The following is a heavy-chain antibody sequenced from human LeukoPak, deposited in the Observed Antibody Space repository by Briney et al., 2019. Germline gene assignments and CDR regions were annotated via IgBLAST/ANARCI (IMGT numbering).Heavy chain of an antibody. Sequence: GGSLRLSCAASGFTFSSYGMHWVRQAPGKGLEWVAVIWYDGSNKYYADSVKGRFTICRDNSKNTLYLQMNSLRAEDTAVYYCARDDNYYDSSGYPRLWGQGTLVTVSS. V-gene: IGHV3-33*01. CDR3: ARDDNYYDSSGYPRL. CDR1: GFTFSSYG. J-gene: IGHJ4*02. CDR2: IWYDGSNK. D-gene: IGHD3-22*01.